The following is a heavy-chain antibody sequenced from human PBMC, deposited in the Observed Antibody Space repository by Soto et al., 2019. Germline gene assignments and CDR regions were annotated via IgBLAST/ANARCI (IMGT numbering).Heavy chain of an antibody. CDR1: GYSFKDHY. CDR3: ARISCKGGSCYFDFDH. Sequence: VASVKVSCKASGYSFKDHYMHWVRQAPGRGLEWVGIINPSGEHTNYAQQFRGRVAMTRDTSTSTAYMELRSLRSEDTAVYFCARISCKGGSCYFDFDHWGQGTLVTVS. J-gene: IGHJ4*02. D-gene: IGHD2-15*01. V-gene: IGHV1-46*02. CDR2: INPSGEHT.